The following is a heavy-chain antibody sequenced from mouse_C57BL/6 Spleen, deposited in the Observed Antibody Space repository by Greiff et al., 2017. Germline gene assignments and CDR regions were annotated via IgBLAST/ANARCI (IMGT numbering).Heavy chain of an antibody. D-gene: IGHD1-1*01. CDR2: IDPSDSYT. CDR3: ARGPHYGSSLYYYAMDY. V-gene: IGHV1-50*01. Sequence: QVQLQQSGAELVKPGASVKLSCKASGYTFTSYWMQRVKQRPGQGLEWIGEIDPSDSYTNYNQKFKGKATLTVDTSSSTAYMQLSSLTSEDSAVYYCARGPHYGSSLYYYAMDYWGQGTSVTVSS. J-gene: IGHJ4*01. CDR1: GYTFTSYW.